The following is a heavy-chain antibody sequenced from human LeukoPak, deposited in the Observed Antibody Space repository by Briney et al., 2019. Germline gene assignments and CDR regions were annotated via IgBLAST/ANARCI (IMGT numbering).Heavy chain of an antibody. D-gene: IGHD3-10*01. V-gene: IGHV3-48*01. J-gene: IGHJ4*02. CDR2: ISSSISTI. Sequence: GGSLRLSCAASGFTFSSYSMNWVRPAPGKGREWVSYISSSISTIYYADSLKGRFTISRYNAKNTLFLQMNSLRAEDTAVYYCARDFAREFTIDYWGQGTLVTVSS. CDR1: GFTFSSYS. CDR3: ARDFAREFTIDY.